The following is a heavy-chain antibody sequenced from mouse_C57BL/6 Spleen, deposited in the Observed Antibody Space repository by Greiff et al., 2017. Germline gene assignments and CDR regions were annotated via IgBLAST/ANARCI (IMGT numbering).Heavy chain of an antibody. V-gene: IGHV5-17*01. Sequence: EVKLVESGGGLVKPGGSLKLSCAASGFTFSDYGMHWVRQAPEKGLEWVAYISSGSSTIYYADTVKGRFTISRDNAKNTLFLQMTSLRSEDTAMYYCAKIYSNYVRGYFDYWGQGTTLTVSS. D-gene: IGHD2-5*01. CDR3: AKIYSNYVRGYFDY. CDR1: GFTFSDYG. CDR2: ISSGSSTI. J-gene: IGHJ2*01.